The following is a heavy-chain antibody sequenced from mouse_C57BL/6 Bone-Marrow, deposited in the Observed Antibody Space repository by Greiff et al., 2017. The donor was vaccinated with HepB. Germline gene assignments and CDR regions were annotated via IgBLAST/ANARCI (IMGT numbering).Heavy chain of an antibody. CDR2: INYDGSST. CDR3: ARGGGNYHYDMDY. J-gene: IGHJ4*01. Sequence: EVHLVESEGGLVQPGSSMKLSCTASGFTFSDYYMAWVRQVPEKGLEWVANINYDGSSTYYLDSLKSRFIISRDNAKNILYLQMSSLKSEDTATYDGARGGGNYHYDMDYWGQGTSVTVSS. V-gene: IGHV5-16*01. D-gene: IGHD2-1*01. CDR1: GFTFSDYY.